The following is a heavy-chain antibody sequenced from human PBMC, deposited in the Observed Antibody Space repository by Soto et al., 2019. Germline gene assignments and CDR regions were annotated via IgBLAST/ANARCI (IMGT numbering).Heavy chain of an antibody. CDR3: ATDQPFGSYYDFWRGCHASTKYYTGMDV. CDR2: FDPEDGET. V-gene: IGHV1-24*01. D-gene: IGHD3-3*01. Sequence: ASVKVSCKVSGYTLTELSMHWVRQAPGKGLEWMGGFDPEDGETIYAQKFQGRVTMTEDTSTDTAYMALSSLRSEDTAVYYCATDQPFGSYYDFWRGCHASTKYYTGMDVWGQGTRVTVSS. J-gene: IGHJ6*02. CDR1: GYTLTELS.